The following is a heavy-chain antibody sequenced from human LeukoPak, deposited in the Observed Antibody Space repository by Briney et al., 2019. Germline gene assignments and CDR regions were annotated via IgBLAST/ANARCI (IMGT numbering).Heavy chain of an antibody. Sequence: GGSLRLSCAASGFTFSSYIMNWVRQAPGKGLEWVSFISSSYIYYADSVKGRFTISRDNAKNSLYLQMSSLRAEDTAVYYCARGLPFDYWGQGTLVTVSS. CDR2: ISSSYI. CDR3: ARGLPFDY. J-gene: IGHJ4*02. CDR1: GFTFSSYI. V-gene: IGHV3-21*01.